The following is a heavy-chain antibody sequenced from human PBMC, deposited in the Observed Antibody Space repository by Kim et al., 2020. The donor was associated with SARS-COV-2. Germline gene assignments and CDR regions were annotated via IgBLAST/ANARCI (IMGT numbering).Heavy chain of an antibody. Sequence: GGSLRLSCAASGFTFSSYDMHWVRQATGKGLEWVSAIGTAGDTYYPGSVKGRFTISRENAKNSLYLQMNSLRAGDTAVYYCARGYYDSSGYYQDGMDVWGQGTTVTVSS. V-gene: IGHV3-13*04. CDR1: GFTFSSYD. CDR3: ARGYYDSSGYYQDGMDV. D-gene: IGHD3-22*01. J-gene: IGHJ6*02. CDR2: IGTAGDT.